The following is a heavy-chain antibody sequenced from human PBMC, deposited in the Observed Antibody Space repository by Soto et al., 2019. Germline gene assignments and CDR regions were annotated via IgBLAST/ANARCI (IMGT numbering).Heavy chain of an antibody. V-gene: IGHV4-30-4*01. D-gene: IGHD3-3*01. J-gene: IGHJ6*02. CDR3: ARTSPVLRFLEWSDYGMDV. CDR2: IYYSGST. Sequence: SETLSLTCTVSGGSISSGDYYWSWIRQPPGKGLKCRRYIYYSGSTYYNPSRKKRVTISVDTSKNQFALKLSSVTTADTAVYYCARTSPVLRFLEWSDYGMDVWGQGTTVTVSS. CDR1: GGSISSGDYY.